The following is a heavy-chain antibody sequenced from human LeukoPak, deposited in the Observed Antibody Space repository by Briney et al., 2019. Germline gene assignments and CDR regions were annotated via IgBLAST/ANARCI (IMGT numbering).Heavy chain of an antibody. CDR2: IKTKTEDGAS. V-gene: IGHV3-15*01. Sequence: GGSLRLSCAASGFTFSNARMNWVRQAPGKGLEWVGRIKTKTEDGASDYSAPVKARFTISRDDSKTNLYLQMNGLKTEDTAIYYCTTYVGATAYWGQGTLVTVSS. CDR1: GFTFSNAR. CDR3: TTYVGATAY. D-gene: IGHD1-26*01. J-gene: IGHJ4*02.